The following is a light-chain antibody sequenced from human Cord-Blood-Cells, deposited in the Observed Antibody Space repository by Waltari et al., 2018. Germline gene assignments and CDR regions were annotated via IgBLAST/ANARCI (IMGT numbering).Light chain of an antibody. CDR1: QSVSSY. V-gene: IGKV3-11*01. J-gene: IGKJ2*01. CDR3: QQRSNWPYT. CDR2: DAS. Sequence: EIVLTQSPATLSLSPGERATLSCRASQSVSSYLACYQQKPGQAPRLLIYDASNGATGIPARFSGSGSGTDFPLTISSLEPEDFAVYYCQQRSNWPYTFGQGTKLEIK.